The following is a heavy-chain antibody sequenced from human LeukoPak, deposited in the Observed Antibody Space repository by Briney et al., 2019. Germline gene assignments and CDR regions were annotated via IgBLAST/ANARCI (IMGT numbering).Heavy chain of an antibody. D-gene: IGHD2-21*02. J-gene: IGHJ4*02. V-gene: IGHV4-59*01. CDR3: ARGRLVTFDY. CDR1: GVSISSYY. CDR2: IYNTGST. Sequence: SETLSLTCTVSGVSISSYYWSWIRQPPGMGLEWIGYIYNTGSTNYNPSLKSRVTISIDTSKNQFSLKLSSVTAADTAVYYCARGRLVTFDYWGQGTLVTVSS.